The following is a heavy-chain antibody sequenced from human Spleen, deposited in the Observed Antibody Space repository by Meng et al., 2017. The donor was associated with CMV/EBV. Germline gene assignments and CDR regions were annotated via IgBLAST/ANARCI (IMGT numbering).Heavy chain of an antibody. CDR1: GFTVGSTY. D-gene: IGHD1-7*01. J-gene: IGHJ6*02. Sequence: GESLKISCAASGFTVGSTYMSWVRQALGKGLEWVSVIYTGGNTYYADSVEGRFTISRDNSKNTLYLQMNSLRAEDSAVYYCARRVLGIPIAGTTPRGSYGMDVWGQGTTVTVSS. CDR2: IYTGGNT. CDR3: ARRVLGIPIAGTTPRGSYGMDV. V-gene: IGHV3-53*01.